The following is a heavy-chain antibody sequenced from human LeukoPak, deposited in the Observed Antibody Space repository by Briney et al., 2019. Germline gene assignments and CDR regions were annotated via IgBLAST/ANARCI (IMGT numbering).Heavy chain of an antibody. D-gene: IGHD2-15*01. V-gene: IGHV3-66*02. Sequence: GGSLRLSCAASGFTVSSNYMSWVRQVPGKGLECVSVIYSGGSTYYSDSVTGRFTISRDNSKNTLYLQMNSLRAEDTAVYYCARSIAPAKRWFDPWGQGTLVTVSS. CDR2: IYSGGST. CDR3: ARSIAPAKRWFDP. CDR1: GFTVSSNY. J-gene: IGHJ5*02.